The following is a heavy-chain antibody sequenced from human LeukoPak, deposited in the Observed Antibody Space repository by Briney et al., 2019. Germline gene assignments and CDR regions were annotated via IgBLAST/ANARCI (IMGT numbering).Heavy chain of an antibody. CDR2: IYYNGST. V-gene: IGHV4-39*01. CDR1: GGSISSSRYY. CDR3: ARHAYYDSSGYFDY. J-gene: IGHJ4*02. D-gene: IGHD3-22*01. Sequence: SETLSLTCTVSGGSISSSRYYWGWIRQPPGKGLEWIGSIYYNGSTYYNPSLKSRVTISVDTSKNQFSLKLSSVTAADTAVYYCARHAYYDSSGYFDYWGQGTLVTGPS.